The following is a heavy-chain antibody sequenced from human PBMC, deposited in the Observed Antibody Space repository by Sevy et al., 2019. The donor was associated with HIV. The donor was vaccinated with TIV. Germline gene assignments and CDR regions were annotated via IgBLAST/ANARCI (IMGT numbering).Heavy chain of an antibody. CDR2: TYYRSKWYF. CDR3: ARGWLVRGLDHWFDP. J-gene: IGHJ5*02. CDR1: GDSVSSDSAG. Sequence: SQTLSLTCAISGDSVSSDSAGWNWIRQSPSRGLEWLGRTYYRSKWYFDYAPSVQSRMTINPDTSKNQFSLQLNSVTPEDTAVYYCARGWLVRGLDHWFDPWGQGTLVTVSS. D-gene: IGHD3-10*01. V-gene: IGHV6-1*01.